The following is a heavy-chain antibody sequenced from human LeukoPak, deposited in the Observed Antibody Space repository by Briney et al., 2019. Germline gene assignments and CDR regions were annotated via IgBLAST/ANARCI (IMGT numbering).Heavy chain of an antibody. Sequence: GASLKISSKGSGYTFTSYWIGWVRQMPGKGLEWMGIIYPGDSDTRYSPSFQGQVTISADKSITTAYLQWSSLKASDTAMYYCARLSTVSDSSGYYYESSEYFDYWGQGTLVTVSS. D-gene: IGHD3-22*01. CDR1: GYTFTSYW. CDR2: IYPGDSDT. V-gene: IGHV5-51*01. J-gene: IGHJ4*02. CDR3: ARLSTVSDSSGYYYESSEYFDY.